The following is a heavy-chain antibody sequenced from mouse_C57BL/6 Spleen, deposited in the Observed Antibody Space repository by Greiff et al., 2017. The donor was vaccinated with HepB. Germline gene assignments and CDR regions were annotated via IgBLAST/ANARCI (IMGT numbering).Heavy chain of an antibody. Sequence: QVQLQQSGAELVKPGASVKLSCKASGYTFTSYWMQWVKQRPGQGLEWIGEIDPSDSYTNYNQKFKGKATLTVDTASSTAYMLISSLTSEDSAVYYGASAYGYDVYFDGRGTRLTVT. V-gene: IGHV1-50*01. J-gene: IGHJ1*03. D-gene: IGHD2-2*01. CDR2: IDPSDSYT. CDR3: ASAYGYDVYFDG. CDR1: GYTFTSYW.